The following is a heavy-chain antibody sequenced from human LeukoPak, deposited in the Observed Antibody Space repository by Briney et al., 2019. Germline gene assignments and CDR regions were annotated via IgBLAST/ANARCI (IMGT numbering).Heavy chain of an antibody. CDR2: IIPLLGIA. Sequence: SVKVSCKASGGIFSSYTISWVRQAPGQGLEWMGRIIPLLGIANYAQKFQGRVTIIADKSTSTAYMELCSLRSEDTAVYYCARDDADSAYADGDYWGQGTLVTVSS. V-gene: IGHV1-69*04. CDR1: GGIFSSYT. D-gene: IGHD5-12*01. CDR3: ARDDADSAYADGDY. J-gene: IGHJ4*02.